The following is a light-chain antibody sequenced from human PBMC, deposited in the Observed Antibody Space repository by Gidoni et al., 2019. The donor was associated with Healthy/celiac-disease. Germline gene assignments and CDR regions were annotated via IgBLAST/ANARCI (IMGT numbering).Light chain of an antibody. CDR2: KAS. CDR1: QRISSW. Sequence: DIQMTQSPSTRSASVGDRVTITCRASQRISSWLAWYQQKPGKAPKLLSYKASSLERGVPSRFSGSGSGTEFTLTSSSLQPDYFATYYCQQYNTFXXXTKVEIK. CDR3: QQYNT. V-gene: IGKV1-5*03. J-gene: IGKJ1*01.